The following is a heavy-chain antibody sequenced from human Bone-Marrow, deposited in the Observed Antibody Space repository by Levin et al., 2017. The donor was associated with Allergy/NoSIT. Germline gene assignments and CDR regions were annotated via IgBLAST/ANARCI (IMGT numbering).Heavy chain of an antibody. J-gene: IGHJ3*02. Sequence: GGSLRLSCAGSGFIFRNYAMHWVRQAPGKGLEWVAAVWFDGSNNYYADSVRGRFTLSRDNSKNTLSLEMNNLRVEDTAMYYCVRDSGISFDIWGRGTMVSVSS. V-gene: IGHV3-33*01. CDR1: GFIFRNYA. D-gene: IGHD3-10*01. CDR3: VRDSGISFDI. CDR2: VWFDGSNN.